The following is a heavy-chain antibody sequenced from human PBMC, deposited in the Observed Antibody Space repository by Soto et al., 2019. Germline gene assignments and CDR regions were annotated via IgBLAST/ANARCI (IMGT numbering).Heavy chain of an antibody. CDR3: AKDRSYDFWSGPYGMDV. CDR2: ISGSGGST. D-gene: IGHD3-3*01. V-gene: IGHV3-23*01. Sequence: GGSLRLSCAASGFTFSSYAMSWVRQAPGKGLEWVSAISGSGGSTYYADSVKGRFTISRDDSKNTLYLQMNSLRAEDTAVYYCAKDRSYDFWSGPYGMDVWGQGTTVTVSS. J-gene: IGHJ6*02. CDR1: GFTFSSYA.